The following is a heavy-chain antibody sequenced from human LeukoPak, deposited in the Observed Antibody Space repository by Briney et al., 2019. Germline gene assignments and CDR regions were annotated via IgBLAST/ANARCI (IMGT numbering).Heavy chain of an antibody. CDR2: ISGSGGGT. V-gene: IGHV3-23*01. J-gene: IGHJ4*02. Sequence: GGSLRLSCEVSGITLSNYGMSWVRQAPGKGLEWAAGISGSGGGTNYADSVKGRFTISRDNSKNTLYLQMNSLRVEDTAVYFCAKRGVVIRVILVGFHKEAYYFDSWGQGALVTVSS. CDR3: AKRGVVIRVILVGFHKEAYYFDS. D-gene: IGHD3-22*01. CDR1: GITLSNYG.